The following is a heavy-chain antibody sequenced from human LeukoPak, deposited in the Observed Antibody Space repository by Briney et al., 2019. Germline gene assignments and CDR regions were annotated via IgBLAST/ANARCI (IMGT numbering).Heavy chain of an antibody. CDR1: GFTFDDYG. J-gene: IGHJ4*02. CDR2: ISSSGSTI. V-gene: IGHV3-48*03. CDR3: ARGGYCSSTSCYADHYFDY. Sequence: GGSLRLSCAASGFTFDDYGMSWVRQAPGKGLEWVSYISSSGSTIYYADSVKGRFTISRDNAKNSLYLQMNSLRAEDTAVYYCARGGYCSSTSCYADHYFDYWGQGTLVTVSS. D-gene: IGHD2-2*01.